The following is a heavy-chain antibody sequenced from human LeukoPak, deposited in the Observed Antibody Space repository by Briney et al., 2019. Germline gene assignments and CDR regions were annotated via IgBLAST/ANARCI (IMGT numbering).Heavy chain of an antibody. D-gene: IGHD3-3*01. CDR3: ARSLRRTTISGVGYTWFHP. CDR2: IIPIFGTA. CDR1: VGTFSSYA. J-gene: IGHJ5*02. Sequence: SVKVSCKASVGTFSSYAISWVRQAPGQGLEWTGGIIPIFGTANYAQKFQGRVTITADESTSTAYMELSSLRSEDTAVYYCARSLRRTTISGVGYTWFHPWAQGTLVTVSS. V-gene: IGHV1-69*01.